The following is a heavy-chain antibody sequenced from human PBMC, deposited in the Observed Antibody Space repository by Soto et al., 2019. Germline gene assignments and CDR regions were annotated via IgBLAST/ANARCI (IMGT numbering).Heavy chain of an antibody. CDR1: GYTFTSYY. V-gene: IGHV1-46*01. D-gene: IGHD6-19*01. CDR2: INPSGGST. Sequence: ASVKVSCKASGYTFTSYYMHWVRQAPGQGLEWMGIINPSGGSTSYAQKFQGRVTMTRDTSTSTAYMELSSLRSEDTAVYYCAAAVALDAFDIWGQGTMVTVSS. J-gene: IGHJ3*02. CDR3: AAAVALDAFDI.